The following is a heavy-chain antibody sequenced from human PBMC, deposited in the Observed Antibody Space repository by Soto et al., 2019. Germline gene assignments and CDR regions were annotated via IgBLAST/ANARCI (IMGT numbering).Heavy chain of an antibody. Sequence: QVQLQESGPGLVKPTQTLSLTGTVSGDSISSNNNYWSWIRQPPGEGLEWIGFISYSGTTSYSPSLKSRVAISLDTSKNQFSLSLSSVIAADTAVYYCARGRGYSYGLDPWGQGTLVTVSS. CDR3: ARGRGYSYGLDP. V-gene: IGHV4-30-4*01. CDR2: ISYSGTT. J-gene: IGHJ5*02. D-gene: IGHD5-18*01. CDR1: GDSISSNNNY.